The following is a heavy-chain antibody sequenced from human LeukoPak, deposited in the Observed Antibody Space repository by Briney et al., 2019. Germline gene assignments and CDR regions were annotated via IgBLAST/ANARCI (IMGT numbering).Heavy chain of an antibody. V-gene: IGHV1-69*05. Sequence: GASVKVSCKASGGTFSSHAISLVRQAPGQGLEWMGGIIPIFGTANYAQKFQGRVTITTDESTSTAHMELSSLRSEDTAVYYCARDRLSYDSSGYNPDAFDIWGQGTMVTVSS. CDR2: IIPIFGTA. CDR3: ARDRLSYDSSGYNPDAFDI. J-gene: IGHJ3*02. CDR1: GGTFSSHA. D-gene: IGHD3-22*01.